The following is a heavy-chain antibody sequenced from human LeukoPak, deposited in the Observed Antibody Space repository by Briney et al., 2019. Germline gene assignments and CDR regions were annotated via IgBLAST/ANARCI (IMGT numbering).Heavy chain of an antibody. CDR3: ARVRAATMVRGVISPLDY. CDR1: GFTVSSNY. V-gene: IGHV3-53*01. J-gene: IGHJ4*02. CDR2: IYSGGST. D-gene: IGHD3-10*01. Sequence: PGGSLRLSCAASGFTVSSNYMSWVRQAPGKGLEWVSVIYSGGSTYYADSVKGRFTISRDNSKNTLYLQMNSLRAEDTAVYYCARVRAATMVRGVISPLDYWGQGTLVTVSS.